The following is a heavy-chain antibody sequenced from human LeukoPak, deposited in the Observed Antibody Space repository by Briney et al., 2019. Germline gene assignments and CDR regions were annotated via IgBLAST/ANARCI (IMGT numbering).Heavy chain of an antibody. V-gene: IGHV4-59*01. CDR2: IYYSGST. J-gene: IGHJ4*02. CDR3: ARGGCSSTSCHQFDY. CDR1: GGSISSYY. D-gene: IGHD2-2*01. Sequence: SETLSLTCTVSGGSISSYYWSWIRQPPGKGLEWIGYIYYSGSTNYNPSLKSRVTISVDTSKYQFSLKLSSVTAADTAVYYCARGGCSSTSCHQFDYWGQGTLVTVSS.